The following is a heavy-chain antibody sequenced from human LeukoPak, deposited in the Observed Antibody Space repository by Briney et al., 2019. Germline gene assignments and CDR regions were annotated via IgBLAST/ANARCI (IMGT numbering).Heavy chain of an antibody. CDR2: INPNSGGT. D-gene: IGHD3-16*02. CDR3: VRDKVIGRSFLIY. J-gene: IGHJ4*02. Sequence: ASVEVSCKASGYTFIGYYIHWVRQAPGQGLEWMGWINPNSGGTNYAQKFQGRVTMTRDTSISTAYMELSSLRSDDMAVYYCVRDKVIGRSFLIYWGQGTQVTASS. V-gene: IGHV1-2*02. CDR1: GYTFIGYY.